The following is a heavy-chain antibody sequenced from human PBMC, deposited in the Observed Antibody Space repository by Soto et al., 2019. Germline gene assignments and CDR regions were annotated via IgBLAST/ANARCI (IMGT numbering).Heavy chain of an antibody. V-gene: IGHV1-18*01. J-gene: IGHJ3*02. CDR3: ARDCSSTSCYLDAFDI. D-gene: IGHD2-2*01. CDR2: ISAYNGNT. CDR1: GYTFTRYG. Sequence: ASVKGSCKASGYTFTRYGISWVRQAPGQGLEWMGWISAYNGNTNYAQKLQGRVTMTTDTSTSTAYMELRSLRSDDTAVYYCARDCSSTSCYLDAFDIWGQGTMVTVSS.